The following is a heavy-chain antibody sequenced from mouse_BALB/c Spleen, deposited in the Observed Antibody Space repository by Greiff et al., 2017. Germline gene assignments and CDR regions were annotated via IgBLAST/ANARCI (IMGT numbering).Heavy chain of an antibody. CDR3: VRGYYYGSSYPYYYAMDY. CDR1: GYSFTGYY. V-gene: IGHV1S34*01. J-gene: IGHJ4*01. CDR2: ISCYNGAT. Sequence: LVKTVASVKISCKASGYSFTGYYMHWVKQSHGKSLEWIGYISCYNGATSYNQKFKGKATFTVDTSSSTAYMQFNSLTSEDSAVYYCVRGYYYGSSYPYYYAMDYWGQGTSVTVSS. D-gene: IGHD1-1*01.